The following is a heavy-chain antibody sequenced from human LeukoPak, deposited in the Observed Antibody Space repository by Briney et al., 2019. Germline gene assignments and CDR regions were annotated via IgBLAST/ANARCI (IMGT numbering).Heavy chain of an antibody. D-gene: IGHD1-1*01. CDR2: INPNSGGT. J-gene: IGHJ3*02. CDR1: GYTFTGYY. V-gene: IGHV1-2*04. Sequence: GESLKISCKGSGYTFTGYYMHWVRQAPGQGLEWMGWINPNSGGTNYAQKFQGWVTMTRDTSISTAYMELSRLRSDDTAVYYCARMNWNHAFDIWGQGTMVTVSS. CDR3: ARMNWNHAFDI.